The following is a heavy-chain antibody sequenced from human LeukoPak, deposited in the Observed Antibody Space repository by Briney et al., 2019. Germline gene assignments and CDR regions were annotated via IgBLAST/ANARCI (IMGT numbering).Heavy chain of an antibody. V-gene: IGHV1-69*13. CDR2: IIPIFGTA. CDR1: GGTFSSYA. J-gene: IGHJ5*02. D-gene: IGHD2-21*02. Sequence: SVKVSCKASGGTFSSYAISWVRQAPGQVLEWMGGIIPIFGTANYAQKFQGRVTITADESTSTAYMELSSLRSEDTAVYYCARGMVVTRRGNWFDPWGQGTLVTVSS. CDR3: ARGMVVTRRGNWFDP.